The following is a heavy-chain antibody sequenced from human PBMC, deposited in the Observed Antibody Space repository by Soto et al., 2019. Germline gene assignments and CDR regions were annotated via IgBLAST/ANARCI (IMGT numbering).Heavy chain of an antibody. CDR3: AKGSLLWFGELLYSHYYFDY. J-gene: IGHJ4*02. D-gene: IGHD3-10*01. V-gene: IGHV3-23*01. CDR2: ISGSGGST. Sequence: VQLLESGGGLVQPGGSLRLSCAASGFTFSSYAMSWVRQAPGKGLEWVSAISGSGGSTYYADSVKGRFTISRDNSKNTLYLQMNSLRAEDTAVYYCAKGSLLWFGELLYSHYYFDYWGQGTLVTVSS. CDR1: GFTFSSYA.